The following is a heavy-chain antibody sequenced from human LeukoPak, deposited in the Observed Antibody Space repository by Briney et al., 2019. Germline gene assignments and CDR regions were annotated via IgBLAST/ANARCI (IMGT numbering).Heavy chain of an antibody. V-gene: IGHV3-23*01. CDR1: GFTFSSYA. J-gene: IGHJ6*02. Sequence: GGSLRLSCAASGFTFSSYAMSWVRQAPGKGLEWVSAISGSGGSTYYADSVKGRFTISRDNSKNTLYLQMNSLRAEDTAVYYCAKEGCSGGSCYNGMDVRGQGTTVTVSS. CDR3: AKEGCSGGSCYNGMDV. D-gene: IGHD2-15*01. CDR2: ISGSGGST.